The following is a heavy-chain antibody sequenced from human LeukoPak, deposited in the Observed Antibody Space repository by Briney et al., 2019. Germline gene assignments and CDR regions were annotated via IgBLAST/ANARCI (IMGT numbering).Heavy chain of an antibody. CDR3: VRVSGSYGY. J-gene: IGHJ4*02. Sequence: GGSLRLSCVASGFTFSSYAMHWVRQAPGKGLEYVSAISSNGGGTFYANSVKGRFTISRDTSKNTLYLQMGSLIADDMAVYYCVRVSGSYGYWGQGTLVTVSS. V-gene: IGHV3-64*01. CDR1: GFTFSSYA. D-gene: IGHD1-26*01. CDR2: ISSNGGGT.